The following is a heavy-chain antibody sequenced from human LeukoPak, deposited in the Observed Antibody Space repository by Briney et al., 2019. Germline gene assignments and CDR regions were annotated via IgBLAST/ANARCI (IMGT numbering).Heavy chain of an antibody. V-gene: IGHV3-23*01. Sequence: GGSLRLSCAASGFTLSSYAMSWVRQAPGKGLEWVSAISGSGGNTYYADSVKGRFTISRDNSKNTLYLQMNSLRAEDTAVYYCAKVGGDYYGSGSYHYGMDVWGQGTTVTVSS. CDR3: AKVGGDYYGSGSYHYGMDV. CDR2: ISGSGGNT. J-gene: IGHJ6*02. D-gene: IGHD3-10*01. CDR1: GFTLSSYA.